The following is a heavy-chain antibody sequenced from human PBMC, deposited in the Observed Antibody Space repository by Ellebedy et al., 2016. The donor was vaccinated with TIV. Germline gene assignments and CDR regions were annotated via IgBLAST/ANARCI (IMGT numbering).Heavy chain of an antibody. V-gene: IGHV3-21*01. CDR2: ISSSSSYI. D-gene: IGHD1-1*01. Sequence: GGSLRLXCAASGFTFSSYRMNWVRQAPGKGLEWVSSISSSSSYIYYADSVKGRFTISRDNAKNSLYLQMNSLRAEDTAVYYCASGNWNDQIDYWGQGTLVTVSS. J-gene: IGHJ4*02. CDR1: GFTFSSYR. CDR3: ASGNWNDQIDY.